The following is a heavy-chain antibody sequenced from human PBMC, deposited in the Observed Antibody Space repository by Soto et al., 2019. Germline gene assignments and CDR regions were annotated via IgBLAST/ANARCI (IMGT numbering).Heavy chain of an antibody. CDR2: ISGGGGST. V-gene: IGHV3-23*01. Sequence: GGSLRLSCAASGFSFNIFAMNWVRQAPGKGLEWVSGISGGGGSTYYADSVKGRFTISRDNSNNTLYLQMNSLRAEDTAVYYCAKDPTSYDRSAKFDSWGQGTLVTVSS. J-gene: IGHJ4*02. CDR3: AKDPTSYDRSAKFDS. D-gene: IGHD3-22*01. CDR1: GFSFNIFA.